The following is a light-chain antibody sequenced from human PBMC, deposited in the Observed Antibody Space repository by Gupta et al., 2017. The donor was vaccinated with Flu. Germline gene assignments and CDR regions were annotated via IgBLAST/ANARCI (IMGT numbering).Light chain of an antibody. CDR1: QNIGTF. V-gene: IGKV1-39*01. CDR3: QHSSST. J-gene: IGKJ1*01. Sequence: TQSPSSLSASVGERVTISCRASQNIGTFLNWYQQRPGKVPKLLIYAAFNLQSGVPSRFRGSGSGTDFTLTISSLQPDDFATYYCQHSSSTFGQGTKVEIK. CDR2: AAF.